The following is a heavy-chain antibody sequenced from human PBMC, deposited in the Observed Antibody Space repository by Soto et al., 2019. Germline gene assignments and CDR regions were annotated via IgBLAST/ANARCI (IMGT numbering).Heavy chain of an antibody. D-gene: IGHD4-4*01. V-gene: IGHV3-30*18. CDR2: ISAYGSDK. CDR3: VKGSNVARQELVS. Sequence: QVQLGESGGGVVQPGRSMRLSWAASEFTFSNFGMPWVRQASGKGLECLAAISAYGSDKYVSGPVKGRFTISRDNSKNTLCLQMNRLRVEDTAGSYCVKGSNVARQELVSWGQGTLVTVSS. CDR1: EFTFSNFG. J-gene: IGHJ4*02.